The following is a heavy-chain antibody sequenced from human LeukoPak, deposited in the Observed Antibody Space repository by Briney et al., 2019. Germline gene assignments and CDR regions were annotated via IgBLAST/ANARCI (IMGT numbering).Heavy chain of an antibody. V-gene: IGHV3-66*01. Sequence: GGSLRLSCAASGFNVSSNYMSWVRQAPGKGLEWVSVIYSGGSTYYADSVKGRFTISRDNSKNTLYLQMNSLRAEDTAVYYCARDRVYYYDSSGYYPDAFDIWGQGTMVTVSS. CDR1: GFNVSSNY. D-gene: IGHD3-22*01. CDR2: IYSGGST. CDR3: ARDRVYYYDSSGYYPDAFDI. J-gene: IGHJ3*02.